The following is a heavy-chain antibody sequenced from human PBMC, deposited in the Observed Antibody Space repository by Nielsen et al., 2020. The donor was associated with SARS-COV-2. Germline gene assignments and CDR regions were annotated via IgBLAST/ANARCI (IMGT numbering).Heavy chain of an antibody. D-gene: IGHD3-22*01. CDR3: ATHYYDSSGYFQGDY. Sequence: SETLSFTCTVSGGAISSYYWTWIRQPPEKGLEWIAYIYDSGNTNYNPSLKSRVTISVETSKNQFSLKLTSVTAADTAVYYCATHYYDSSGYFQGDYWGQGTLVTVSS. CDR1: GGAISSYY. CDR2: IYDSGNT. V-gene: IGHV4-4*08. J-gene: IGHJ4*02.